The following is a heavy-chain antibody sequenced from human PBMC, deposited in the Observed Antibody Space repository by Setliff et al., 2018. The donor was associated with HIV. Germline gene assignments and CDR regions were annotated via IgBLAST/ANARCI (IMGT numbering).Heavy chain of an antibody. CDR2: FYTSGST. J-gene: IGHJ4*02. CDR1: GGSIRNEDYF. Sequence: SETLSLTCTVSGGSIRNEDYFWSWIRQPAGKGLEWIGRFYTSGSTNYNPPFKSRVPISEGTSGNQFSLKLACVTAADTAIYYCGRGGGRVVRGLIGMYYFDYWGQGILVTVSS. V-gene: IGHV4-61*02. D-gene: IGHD3-10*01. CDR3: GRGGGRVVRGLIGMYYFDY.